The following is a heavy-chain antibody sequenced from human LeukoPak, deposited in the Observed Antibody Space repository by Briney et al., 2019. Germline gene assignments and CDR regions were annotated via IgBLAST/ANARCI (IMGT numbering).Heavy chain of an antibody. CDR1: GYTFTTYD. CDR3: ARWYCSSTSCQFDY. J-gene: IGHJ4*02. Sequence: GASVKVSCKASGYTFTTYDINWVRQATGQGLELMGWMNPNSGNTGYAQKLQGRVTITRNTSIGTAYMELSSLRSEDTAVYYCARWYCSSTSCQFDYWGQGTLVTVSS. V-gene: IGHV1-8*03. D-gene: IGHD2-2*01. CDR2: MNPNSGNT.